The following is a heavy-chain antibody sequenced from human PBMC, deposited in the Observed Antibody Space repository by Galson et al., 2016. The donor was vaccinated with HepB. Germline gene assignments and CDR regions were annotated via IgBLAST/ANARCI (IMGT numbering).Heavy chain of an antibody. CDR2: ISRSSDTI. CDR3: ARATAGAAARFDS. V-gene: IGHV3-48*02. CDR1: GFTVGNNY. D-gene: IGHD6-25*01. Sequence: SLRLSCAASGFTVGNNYMNWVRQAPGRGLEWVSYISRSSDTIHYADSVKGRFTVSRDNGQNSLFLQMNGLRDDETGVYYCARATAGAAARFDSWGQGTLVTVSS. J-gene: IGHJ4*02.